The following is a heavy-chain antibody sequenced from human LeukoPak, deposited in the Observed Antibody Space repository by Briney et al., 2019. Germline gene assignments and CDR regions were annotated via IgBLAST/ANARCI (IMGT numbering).Heavy chain of an antibody. D-gene: IGHD6-13*01. J-gene: IGHJ4*02. CDR1: GYTFTGHY. CDR2: ISAYNGNT. V-gene: IGHV1-18*04. CDR3: ARQGGYSSSPDF. Sequence: ASVKVSCKASGYTFTGHYMHWVRQAPGQGLEWMGWISAYNGNTNYAQKLQGRVTMTTDTSTSTAYMELRSLRSDDTAVYYCARQGGYSSSPDFWGQGTLVTVSS.